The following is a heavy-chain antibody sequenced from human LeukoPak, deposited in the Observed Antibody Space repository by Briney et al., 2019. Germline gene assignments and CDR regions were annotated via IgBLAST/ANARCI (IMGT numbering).Heavy chain of an antibody. J-gene: IGHJ5*02. D-gene: IGHD3-10*01. V-gene: IGHV3-48*01. CDR1: GFTFRAYG. CDR2: ISGSSDII. Sequence: GGSLRLSCAASGFTFRAYGMNWVRQAPGKGLEWVSYISGSSDIIFYTDSVKGRFTISRDNAKNSLYLQMNSLRAEDTAVYYCARVSISFGEAVWWDWFDPWGQGTLVTVSS. CDR3: ARVSISFGEAVWWDWFDP.